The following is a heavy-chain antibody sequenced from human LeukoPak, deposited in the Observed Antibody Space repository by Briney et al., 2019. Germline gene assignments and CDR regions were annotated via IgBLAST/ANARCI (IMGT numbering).Heavy chain of an antibody. J-gene: IGHJ4*02. CDR3: ARDSPDGSGTYYNDSPDY. V-gene: IGHV1-18*01. CDR1: GYTFSSYG. CDR2: ISAYNGNT. Sequence: ASVKVSFKCSGYTFSSYGFSWVRHAPGQGLELMGLISAYNGNTNYRQKLQGRVSITTDTSTSTAYMDLRSLRSDDTAIYYCARDSPDGSGTYYNDSPDYWGQGTLVTVSS. D-gene: IGHD3-10*01.